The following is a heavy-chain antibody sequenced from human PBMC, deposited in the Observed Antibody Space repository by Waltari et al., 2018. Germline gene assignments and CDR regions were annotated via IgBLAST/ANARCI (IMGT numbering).Heavy chain of an antibody. CDR2: ISNSGSYI. CDR1: GFTFSSYT. J-gene: IGHJ6*02. V-gene: IGHV3-21*01. D-gene: IGHD6-13*01. CDR3: ARSLITSSWSLDV. Sequence: EVQLVESGGGLVKPGGSLRLSCAGSGFTFSSYTMNWVRQAPGKGREWVSSISNSGSYIYYADSMKGRFTSSRDNAKNSLYLQMNSLRAEDTAVYYCARSLITSSWSLDVWGQGTTVSVSS.